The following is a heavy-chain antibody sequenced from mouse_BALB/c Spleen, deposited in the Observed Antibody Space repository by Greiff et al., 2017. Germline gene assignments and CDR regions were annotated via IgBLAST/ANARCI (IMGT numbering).Heavy chain of an antibody. J-gene: IGHJ3*01. V-gene: IGHV5-6-5*01. CDR1: GFTFSSYA. CDR2: ISSGGST. Sequence: EVKLVESGGGLVKPGGSLKHSCAASGFTFSSYAMSWVRQTPEKRLEWVASISSGGSTYYPDSVKGRFTISRDNARNILYLQMSSLRSEDTAMYYCAKDDDYDGKAWFAYWGQGTLVTVSA. CDR3: AKDDDYDGKAWFAY. D-gene: IGHD2-4*01.